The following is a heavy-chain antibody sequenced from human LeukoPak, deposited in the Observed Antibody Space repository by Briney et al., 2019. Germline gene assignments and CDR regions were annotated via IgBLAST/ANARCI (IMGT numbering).Heavy chain of an antibody. V-gene: IGHV3-23*01. J-gene: IGHJ4*02. CDR1: GFTFSSYG. CDR3: AKSITMVRGVIGY. D-gene: IGHD3-10*01. Sequence: GGSLRLSCAASGFTFSSYGMSWVRQALGKGLEWVSAISGSGGSTYYADSVKGRFTISRDNSKNTLYLQMDSLRAEDTAVYYCAKSITMVRGVIGYWGQGTLVTVSS. CDR2: ISGSGGST.